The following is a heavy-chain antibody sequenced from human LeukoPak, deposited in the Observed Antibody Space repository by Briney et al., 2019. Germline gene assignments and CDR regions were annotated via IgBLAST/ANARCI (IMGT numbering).Heavy chain of an antibody. Sequence: GGSLRLSCAASGFTFSSYAMSWVRQAPGKGLEWVSAISGSGGSTYYADSVKGRFTISRDNSKNTLYLQMNSLRAEDTAVYYCANSFVGRYYYDSSGTIPSDYWGQGTLVTVSS. D-gene: IGHD3-22*01. CDR3: ANSFVGRYYYDSSGTIPSDY. V-gene: IGHV3-23*01. J-gene: IGHJ4*02. CDR2: ISGSGGST. CDR1: GFTFSSYA.